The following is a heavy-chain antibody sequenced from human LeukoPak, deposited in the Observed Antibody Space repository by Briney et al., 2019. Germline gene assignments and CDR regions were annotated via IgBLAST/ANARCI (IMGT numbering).Heavy chain of an antibody. CDR3: ARGSAVGATVY. CDR1: GGSFSGYY. J-gene: IGHJ4*02. V-gene: IGHV4-34*01. CDR2: NNDSGRS. Sequence: SETLSLTYAVYGGSFSGYYWSWIRQPPGKGLEWIGENNDSGRSNYNPSLKSRVTISVDTSKKQFSLMLRSVTAADTAVYYCARGSAVGATVYWGQGTLVTVSS. D-gene: IGHD1-26*01.